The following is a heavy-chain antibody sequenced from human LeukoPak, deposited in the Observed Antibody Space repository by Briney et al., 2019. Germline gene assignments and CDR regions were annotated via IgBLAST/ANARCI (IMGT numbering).Heavy chain of an antibody. CDR3: ARGNRFEGELEY. CDR2: IYYSGST. D-gene: IGHD3-10*01. CDR1: GGSISSYY. J-gene: IGHJ4*02. V-gene: IGHV4-59*08. Sequence: SETLSLTCTVSGGSISSYYRSWIRQPPGKGLEWIGYIYYSGSTNYNPSLESRVTISIDTSKNQFSLSLSSVTAADTAVYYCARGNRFEGELEYWGQGTLVTVSS.